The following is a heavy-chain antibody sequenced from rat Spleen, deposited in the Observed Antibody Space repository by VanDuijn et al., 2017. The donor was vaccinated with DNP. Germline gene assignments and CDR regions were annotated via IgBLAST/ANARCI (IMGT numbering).Heavy chain of an antibody. J-gene: IGHJ1*01. V-gene: IGHV3-1*01. Sequence: EVRLQESGPGLVKPSQSLSLTCSVTGYSITTNYWGWIRKFPGNKMEWIGHISYSGGTGYNPSLKSRISITRDTSKNQFFLQLNSVTTEDTATYYCARGAGSPYWYFDFWGPGTMVTVSS. CDR2: ISYSGGT. CDR1: GYSITTNY. D-gene: IGHD5-1*01. CDR3: ARGAGSPYWYFDF.